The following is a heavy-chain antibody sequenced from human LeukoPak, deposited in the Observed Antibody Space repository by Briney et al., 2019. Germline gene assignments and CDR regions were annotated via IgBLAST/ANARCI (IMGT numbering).Heavy chain of an antibody. Sequence: SGTLSLTCAVSGASFRSYNYWSWVRQPPGKGLEWLGEVYHSGSTIYNPSLESRITISIDSSKNQFSLKLTSVTAADTAVYYCVRVAVEMATIKGLDIWGRGTMVTVSS. D-gene: IGHD5-24*01. CDR3: VRVAVEMATIKGLDI. CDR1: GASFRSYNY. V-gene: IGHV4-4*02. J-gene: IGHJ3*02. CDR2: VYHSGST.